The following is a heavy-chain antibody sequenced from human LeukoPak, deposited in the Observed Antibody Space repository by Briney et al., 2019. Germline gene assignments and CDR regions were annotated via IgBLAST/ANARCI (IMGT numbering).Heavy chain of an antibody. CDR3: ARGVAARPLNWFDP. J-gene: IGHJ5*02. Sequence: GASVKVSCKASGYTFTSYDINWVRQATGQGLEWMGWMNPNSGNTGYAQKFQGRVTITRNTSISTAYMELSSLRSEDTAVYYCARGVAARPLNWFDPWGQGTLVTVSS. D-gene: IGHD6-6*01. CDR2: MNPNSGNT. V-gene: IGHV1-8*03. CDR1: GYTFTSYD.